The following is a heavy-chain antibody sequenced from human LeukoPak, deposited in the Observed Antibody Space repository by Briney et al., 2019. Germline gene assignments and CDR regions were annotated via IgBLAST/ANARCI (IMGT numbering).Heavy chain of an antibody. Sequence: SETLSLTCTVSGGSIGSYYWSWIRQPPGKGLEWIGYIYYSGSTNYNPSLKSRVTISVDTSKNQFSLKLSSVTAADTAVYYCARGRAYFDYWGQGTLVTVSS. CDR3: ARGRAYFDY. CDR1: GGSIGSYY. CDR2: IYYSGST. V-gene: IGHV4-59*01. J-gene: IGHJ4*02.